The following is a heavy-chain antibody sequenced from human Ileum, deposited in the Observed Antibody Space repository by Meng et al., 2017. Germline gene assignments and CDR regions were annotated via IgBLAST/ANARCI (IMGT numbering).Heavy chain of an antibody. CDR3: ARNYYDSSGEDSNDY. D-gene: IGHD3-22*01. J-gene: IGHJ4*02. Sequence: VRLQQGGAGLLKPSETPSLTCAVYGGSFSGYYWSWIRQPPGKGLEWIGEINHSGSTNYNPSLKSRVTISVDTSKNQFSLKLSSVTAADTAVYYCARNYYDSSGEDSNDYWGQGTLVTASS. CDR2: INHSGST. CDR1: GGSFSGYY. V-gene: IGHV4-34*01.